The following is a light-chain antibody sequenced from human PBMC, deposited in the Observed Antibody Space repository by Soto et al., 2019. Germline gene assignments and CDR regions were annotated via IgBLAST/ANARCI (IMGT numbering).Light chain of an antibody. Sequence: TVLTQSPATLSSSPGERATLSCRASQTVSSKLAWYQHKPGQAPRLLIYDTSNRATGIPARFSGSGSGTDFTLTISSLEPEDFAVYYCHQRMSWPRTFGQGTKVDIK. CDR2: DTS. J-gene: IGKJ1*01. V-gene: IGKV3-11*01. CDR3: HQRMSWPRT. CDR1: QTVSSK.